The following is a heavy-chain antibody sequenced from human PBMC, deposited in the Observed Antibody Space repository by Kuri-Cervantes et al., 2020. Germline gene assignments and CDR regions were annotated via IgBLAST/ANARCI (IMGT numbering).Heavy chain of an antibody. CDR1: GYSISSGYY. Sequence: SETLSLTCTVSGYSISSGYYWGWIRQPPGKGLEWIGSIYHSGSTNYNPSLKSRVTISVDKSKNQFSLKLSSVTAADTAVYYCARGRIAPYFDYWGQGTLVTVSS. CDR2: IYHSGST. D-gene: IGHD6-13*01. J-gene: IGHJ4*02. V-gene: IGHV4-38-2*02. CDR3: ARGRIAPYFDY.